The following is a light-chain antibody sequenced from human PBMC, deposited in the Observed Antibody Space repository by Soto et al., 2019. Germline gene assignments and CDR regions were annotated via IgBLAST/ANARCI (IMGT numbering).Light chain of an antibody. CDR3: QQYGSSSYT. CDR1: QSVSSSY. Sequence: EIVLTQSPGTLSLSPGERATLSCRASQSVSSSYLAWYQQKPGQAPRLLIYGASSRATGIPDRFSGSGSGTDFYLTISRLEPEYFAVYYCQQYGSSSYTFGQGTKLEIK. CDR2: GAS. V-gene: IGKV3-20*01. J-gene: IGKJ2*01.